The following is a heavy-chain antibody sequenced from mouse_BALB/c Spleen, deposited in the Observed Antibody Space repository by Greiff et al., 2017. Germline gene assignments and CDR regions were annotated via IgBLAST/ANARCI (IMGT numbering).Heavy chain of an antibody. J-gene: IGHJ2*01. CDR2: IYPGSGNT. CDR1: GYTFTDYY. CDR3: AREGHYYGSSYENYFDY. Sequence: QVQLQQSGAELARPGASVKLSCKASGYTFTDYYINWVKQRTGQGLEWIGEIYPGSGNTYYNEKFKGKATLTADTSSSTAYMQLSSLTSEDSAVYFCAREGHYYGSSYENYFDYWGQGTTLTVSS. D-gene: IGHD1-1*01. V-gene: IGHV1-76*01.